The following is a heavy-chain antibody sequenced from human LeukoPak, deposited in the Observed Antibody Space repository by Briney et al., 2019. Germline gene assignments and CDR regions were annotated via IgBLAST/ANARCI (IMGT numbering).Heavy chain of an antibody. J-gene: IGHJ5*02. V-gene: IGHV4-61*02. CDR1: GGSISSGSYY. Sequence: SETLSLTCTVSGGSISSGSYYWSWIRQPAGKGLEWIGRIYTSGSTNYNPSLKSRVTISVDTSKNQFSLKLSSVTAADTAVYYCARDADYGGSWFDPWGQGTQVTVSS. D-gene: IGHD4-23*01. CDR2: IYTSGST. CDR3: ARDADYGGSWFDP.